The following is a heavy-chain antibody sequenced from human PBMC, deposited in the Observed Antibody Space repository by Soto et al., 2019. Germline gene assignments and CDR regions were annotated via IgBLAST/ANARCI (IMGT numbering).Heavy chain of an antibody. V-gene: IGHV1-69*11. CDR1: GGTFSSSG. Sequence: QVHLVQSGTEVKTPGSSVKVSCKASGGTFSSSGFSWVRQAPGQGLEWMGMIVPSLDTTNYAQKCQASVTITADEVTSTAYMELRSLRTENTAVYYCARWPQPRYTADPYAVDVWCQGNRVIVSS. J-gene: IGHJ6*02. CDR2: IVPSLDTT. CDR3: ARWPQPRYTADPYAVDV. D-gene: IGHD3-16*02.